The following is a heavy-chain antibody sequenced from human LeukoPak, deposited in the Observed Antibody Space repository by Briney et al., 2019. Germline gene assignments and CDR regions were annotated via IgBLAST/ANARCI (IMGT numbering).Heavy chain of an antibody. CDR1: RFTFSSYG. J-gene: IGHJ4*02. CDR2: IQYDGSNE. CDR3: ARDLGYSSGPNY. D-gene: IGHD6-19*01. V-gene: IGHV3-30*02. Sequence: GGSLRLSCAASRFTFSSYGMHWVRQAPGKGLEWVAYIQYDGSNEQYADSVKGRFTISRDNAKNSLYLQMNSLRAEDTAVYYCARDLGYSSGPNYWGQGTRVTVSS.